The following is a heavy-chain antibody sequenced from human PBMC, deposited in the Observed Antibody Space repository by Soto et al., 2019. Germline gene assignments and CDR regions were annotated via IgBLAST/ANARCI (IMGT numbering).Heavy chain of an antibody. CDR2: IWYDGSNK. Sequence: GGSLRLSCAASGFTFSSYGMHWVRQAPGKGLEWVAVIWYDGSNKYYADSVKGRFTISRDNSKNTLNLQINSLRAEDTAVYYCARSGYSSGWFDYWGQGTLVTVSS. D-gene: IGHD6-19*01. CDR1: GFTFSSYG. V-gene: IGHV3-33*01. J-gene: IGHJ4*02. CDR3: ARSGYSSGWFDY.